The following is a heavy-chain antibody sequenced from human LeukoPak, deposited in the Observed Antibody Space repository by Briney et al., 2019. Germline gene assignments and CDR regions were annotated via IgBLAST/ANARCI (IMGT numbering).Heavy chain of an antibody. CDR2: IIPILGIA. J-gene: IGHJ4*02. CDR1: GYTFTGYY. V-gene: IGHV1-69*04. D-gene: IGHD3-22*01. Sequence: SVKVSCKASGYTFTGYYMHWVRQAPGQGLEWMGRIIPILGIANYAQKFQGRVTITADKSTSTAYMELSSLRSEDTAVYYCAREPTMIVVEYYFDYWGQGTLVTVSS. CDR3: AREPTMIVVEYYFDY.